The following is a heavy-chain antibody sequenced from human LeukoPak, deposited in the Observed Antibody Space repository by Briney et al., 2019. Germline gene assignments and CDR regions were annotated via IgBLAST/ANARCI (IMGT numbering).Heavy chain of an antibody. CDR1: GYTFTSYG. D-gene: IGHD6-19*01. CDR2: ISAYNGNT. CDR3: ARVPEYSSGWYYFDY. Sequence: ASVKVSCKASGYTFTSYGISWVRQAPGQGLEWMGWISAYNGNTNYAQKLQGRVTMTTDTSTSTAYMELRSLRSDDTAVYYCARVPEYSSGWYYFDYWGQGTLVTVSS. J-gene: IGHJ4*02. V-gene: IGHV1-18*01.